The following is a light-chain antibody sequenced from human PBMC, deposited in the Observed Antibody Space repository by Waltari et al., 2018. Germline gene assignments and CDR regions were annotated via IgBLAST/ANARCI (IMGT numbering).Light chain of an antibody. CDR2: AAS. V-gene: IGKV1-39*01. J-gene: IGKJ1*01. Sequence: DIQMTQSPSSLSASVRDRVTITCRESQSISSYLNWYQQKPGKAPKLLIYAASSLQSGVPSRFSGSGSGTDFTLTISSLQPEDFATYYCQQSYSTPSTFGQGTKVEIK. CDR1: QSISSY. CDR3: QQSYSTPST.